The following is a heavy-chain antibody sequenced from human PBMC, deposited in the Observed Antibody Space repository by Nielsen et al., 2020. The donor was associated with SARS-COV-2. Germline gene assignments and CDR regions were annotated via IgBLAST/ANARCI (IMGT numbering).Heavy chain of an antibody. D-gene: IGHD2-2*01. CDR1: GYTFTSYA. CDR3: ATASNSQLLSNYYYYYYMDV. Sequence: ASVKVSCKASGYTFTSYAMHWVRQAPGQRLEWMGWINAGNGNTKYSQKFQGRVTITRDTSASTAYMELSSLRSEDTAVYYCATASNSQLLSNYYYYYYMDVWGKGTTVTVSS. CDR2: INAGNGNT. V-gene: IGHV1-3*01. J-gene: IGHJ6*03.